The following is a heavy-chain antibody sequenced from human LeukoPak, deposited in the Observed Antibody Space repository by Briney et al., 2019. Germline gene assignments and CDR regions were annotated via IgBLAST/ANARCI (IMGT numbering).Heavy chain of an antibody. CDR1: GGSISSGGYS. J-gene: IGHJ4*02. D-gene: IGHD3-22*01. CDR2: IYYSGST. CDR3: ARVIPETYYYDSSGYSLFDY. V-gene: IGHV4-30-2*05. Sequence: SETLSLTCAVSGGSISSGGYSWSWIRQPPGKGLEWIGYIYYSGSTYYNPSLKSRVTISVDTSKNQFSLKLSSVTAADTAVYYCARVIPETYYYDSSGYSLFDYWGQGTLVTVSS.